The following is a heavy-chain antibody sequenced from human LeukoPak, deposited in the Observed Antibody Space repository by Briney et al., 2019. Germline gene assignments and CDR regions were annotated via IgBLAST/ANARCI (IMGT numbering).Heavy chain of an antibody. D-gene: IGHD6-13*01. V-gene: IGHV4-59*08. CDR2: IYYSGST. CDR1: GGSISSYY. J-gene: IGHJ5*02. Sequence: PSETLSLTCTVSGGSISSYYWSWIRQPPGKGLEWIGYIYYSGSTNYNPSLKSRVTISVDTSKNQFSLKLSSVTAADTAVYYCARVGPGYSSSWYGPWGQGTLVTVSS. CDR3: ARVGPGYSSSWYGP.